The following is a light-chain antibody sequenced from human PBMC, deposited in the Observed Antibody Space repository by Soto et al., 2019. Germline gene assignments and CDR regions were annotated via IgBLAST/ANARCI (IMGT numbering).Light chain of an antibody. CDR2: EAT. CDR3: SSYAGSGTSVV. Sequence: QSALTQPASVSGSPGQSITISCTGTSRDIGSYNLVSWYQQHPGKVPKLIIYEATKGPSGVSSRFSGSKSGNTASLTISGLQAEDEADYYCSSYAGSGTSVVFGGGTKPPS. CDR1: SRDIGSYNL. V-gene: IGLV2-23*01. J-gene: IGLJ2*01.